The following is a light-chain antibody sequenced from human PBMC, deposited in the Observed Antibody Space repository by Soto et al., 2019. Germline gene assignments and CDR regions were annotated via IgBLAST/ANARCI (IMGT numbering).Light chain of an antibody. CDR1: QTITSW. V-gene: IGKV1-5*03. CDR2: KVS. J-gene: IGKJ1*01. Sequence: DIQVTESPATLSVSIGDTVTLTCRASQTITSWLAWYQQKPDKAPKLLIYKVSTLKSGVPSRFSGSGSGTEFTLTISSLQPDDFAVYYCQQYNILPWTFGEGTKVDIK. CDR3: QQYNILPWT.